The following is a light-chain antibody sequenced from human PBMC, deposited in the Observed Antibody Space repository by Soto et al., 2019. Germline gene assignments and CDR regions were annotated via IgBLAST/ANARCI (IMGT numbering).Light chain of an antibody. CDR2: GAS. Sequence: EIVMTQSPATLSVSPGERVTLSCRASQSININLAWYQQKPGQAPRVLIYGASSRASGIPDRFSGSGSGTDFTLTISRLEHDDFAFYYCQQDHNWPPLTFGGGTRVEIK. CDR3: QQDHNWPPLT. CDR1: QSININ. J-gene: IGKJ4*01. V-gene: IGKV3D-15*01.